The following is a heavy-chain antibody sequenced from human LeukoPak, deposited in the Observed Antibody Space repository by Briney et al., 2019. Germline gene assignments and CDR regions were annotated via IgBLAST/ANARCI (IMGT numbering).Heavy chain of an antibody. CDR1: GGTFSSYA. J-gene: IGHJ4*02. CDR2: IIPIFGTA. Sequence: SVNVSCKASGGTFSSYAISWVRQAPGQGLEWMGGIIPIFGTANYAQKFQGRVTITADESTSTAYMELSSLRSEDTAVYYCARAAAAGDYYFDYWGQGTLVTVSS. CDR3: ARAAAAGDYYFDY. D-gene: IGHD6-13*01. V-gene: IGHV1-69*13.